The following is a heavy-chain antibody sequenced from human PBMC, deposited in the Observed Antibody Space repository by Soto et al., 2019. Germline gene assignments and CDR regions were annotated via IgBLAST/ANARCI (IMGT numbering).Heavy chain of an antibody. CDR3: ARVLSPQPYYYYMDV. V-gene: IGHV1-46*03. CDR1: GYTFTSYY. D-gene: IGHD2-2*01. Sequence: QVQLVQSEAEVKKPGASVKVSCKASGYTFTSYYMHWVRQAPGQGLEWMGIINPSGGSTSYAQKFQGRVTMTRDTSTSTVYMELSSLRSEDTAVYYCARVLSPQPYYYYMDVWGKGTTVTVSS. J-gene: IGHJ6*03. CDR2: INPSGGST.